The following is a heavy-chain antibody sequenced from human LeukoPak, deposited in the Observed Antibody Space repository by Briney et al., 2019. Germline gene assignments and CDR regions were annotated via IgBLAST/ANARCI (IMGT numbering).Heavy chain of an antibody. CDR3: ATLQVGYCSSTSCSYYFDY. Sequence: ASVKVSCKVSGYTLTELSMHWVRQAPGKGLEWMGGFDPEDGETIYAQKFQGRVTMTEDTSTDTAYMELSSLRSEDTAVYYCATLQVGYCSSTSCSYYFDYWGQGTLVTVSS. J-gene: IGHJ4*02. V-gene: IGHV1-24*01. CDR1: GYTLTELS. CDR2: FDPEDGET. D-gene: IGHD2-2*03.